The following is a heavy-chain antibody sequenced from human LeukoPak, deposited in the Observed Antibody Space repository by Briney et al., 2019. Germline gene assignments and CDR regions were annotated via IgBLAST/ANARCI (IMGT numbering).Heavy chain of an antibody. CDR1: GFTFSSDA. CDR3: AKVGGSSWSTDYYYGMDV. CDR2: ISGSGGPT. J-gene: IGHJ6*02. V-gene: IGHV3-23*01. D-gene: IGHD6-13*01. Sequence: GGSLRLSCAASGFTFSSDAMSWVRQAPGKGLEWVSAISGSGGPTYYADSVKGRFTISRDNSKNTLYLQMNSLRAEDTAVYYCAKVGGSSWSTDYYYGMDVWGQGTTVTVSS.